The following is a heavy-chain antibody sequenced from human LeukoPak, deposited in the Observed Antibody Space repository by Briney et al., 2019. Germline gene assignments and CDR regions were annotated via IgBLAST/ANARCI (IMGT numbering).Heavy chain of an antibody. D-gene: IGHD3-22*01. CDR2: ISAYNGNT. V-gene: IGHV1-18*01. CDR3: ARDYYDTSVDWFDP. Sequence: GASVKVSCKASGGTFSSYAISWVRQAPGQGLEWMGWISAYNGNTNYAQKLQGRVTMTTDTSTSTAYMELRSLRSDDTAVYYCARDYYDTSVDWFDPWGQGTLVTVSS. J-gene: IGHJ5*02. CDR1: GGTFSSYA.